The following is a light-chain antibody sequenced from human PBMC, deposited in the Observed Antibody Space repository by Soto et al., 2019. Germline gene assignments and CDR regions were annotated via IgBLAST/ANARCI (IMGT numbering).Light chain of an antibody. CDR2: DAS. CDR3: QQRSNWPPKIT. V-gene: IGKV3D-20*02. Sequence: EIVMTQSPATLSVSPGERATVACRSSQTASSSHLAWYQQKPGQAPRLLIYDASNRATGIPARFSGSGSGTDFTLTISSLEPEDFAVYYCQQRSNWPPKITFGQGTRLEI. CDR1: QTASSSH. J-gene: IGKJ5*01.